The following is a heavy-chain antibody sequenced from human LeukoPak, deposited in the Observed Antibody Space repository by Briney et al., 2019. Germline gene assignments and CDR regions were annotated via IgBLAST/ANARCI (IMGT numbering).Heavy chain of an antibody. CDR1: GFTFSDYY. CDR3: ARGMVRGLPYYFDY. J-gene: IGHJ4*02. CDR2: ISSSGSTI. V-gene: IGHV3-11*04. D-gene: IGHD3-10*01. Sequence: GGSLRLXCAASGFTFSDYYMSWIRQAPGKGLEWVSYISSSGSTIYYADSVKGRFTISRDNAKNSLYLQVNSLRAEDTAVYYCARGMVRGLPYYFDYWGQGTLVTVSS.